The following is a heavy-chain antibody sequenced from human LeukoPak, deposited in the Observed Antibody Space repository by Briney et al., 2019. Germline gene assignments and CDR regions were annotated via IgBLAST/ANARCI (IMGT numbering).Heavy chain of an antibody. J-gene: IGHJ4*02. V-gene: IGHV3-74*01. Sequence: GSLRLSCAATGFTFSNYWMAWVRQAPGKGLAWVSRINSDESTTNYADSVKGRFTISRDNAKNTLYLQMNSLSAEDTAVYYCARVNYYFDSWGQGTLVTGSS. CDR3: ARVNYYFDS. CDR1: GFTFSNYW. CDR2: INSDESTT. D-gene: IGHD1-1*01.